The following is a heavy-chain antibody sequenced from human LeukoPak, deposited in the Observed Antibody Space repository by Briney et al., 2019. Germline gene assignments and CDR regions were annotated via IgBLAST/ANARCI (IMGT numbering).Heavy chain of an antibody. D-gene: IGHD1-1*01. CDR3: AGTILSRNWFDP. Sequence: PSETQSLTCAVSGYSISSGYYWGWIRQPPGKGLEWIGSIYHSGSTYYNPSLKSRVTISVDTSKNQFSLKLSSVTAADTAVYYCAGTILSRNWFDPWGQGTLVTVSS. V-gene: IGHV4-38-2*01. CDR2: IYHSGST. J-gene: IGHJ5*02. CDR1: GYSISSGYY.